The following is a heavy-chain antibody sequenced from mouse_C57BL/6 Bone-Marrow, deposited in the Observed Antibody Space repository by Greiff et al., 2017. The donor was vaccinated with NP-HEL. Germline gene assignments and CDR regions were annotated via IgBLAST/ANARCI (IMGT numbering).Heavy chain of an antibody. CDR3: ARNGAAQATGY. CDR1: GYTFTSYW. V-gene: IGHV1-59*01. J-gene: IGHJ2*01. CDR2: IDPSDSYT. D-gene: IGHD3-2*02. Sequence: VQLQQPGAELVRPGTSVKLSCKASGYTFTSYWMHWVKQRPGQGLEWIGVIDPSDSYTNYNQKFKGKATLTVDTSSSTAYMQLSSLTSEDSAVYYCARNGAAQATGYWGQGTTLTVSS.